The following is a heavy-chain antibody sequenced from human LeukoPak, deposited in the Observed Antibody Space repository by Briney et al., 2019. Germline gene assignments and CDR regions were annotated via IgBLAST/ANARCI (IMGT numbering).Heavy chain of an antibody. V-gene: IGHV3-53*01. CDR3: ARGIASATSYYFDY. CDR2: IYSGGNT. J-gene: IGHJ4*02. Sequence: QPGGSLRLSCAASGFIVSSNYMSWVRQAPGKGLEWVSVIYSGGNTYYADSVEGRFTISRDNSKNTVYLQMNSLRAEDTAVYYCARGIASATSYYFDYWGQGTLVTVSS. D-gene: IGHD6-13*01. CDR1: GFIVSSNY.